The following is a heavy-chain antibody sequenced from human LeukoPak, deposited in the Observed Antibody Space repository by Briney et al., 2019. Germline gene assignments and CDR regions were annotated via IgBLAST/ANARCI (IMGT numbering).Heavy chain of an antibody. V-gene: IGHV1-8*01. CDR3: ARGPNKSDGGNSGSAWFDP. CDR1: VYTFTTYD. J-gene: IGHJ5*02. D-gene: IGHD4-23*01. Sequence: ASVKVSCKASVYTFTTYDINWVRQATGQGLEWMGWMNPNSVNTGYAQKFQGRVTMTRNTSISTAYMELRSLRSEDTAVYYCARGPNKSDGGNSGSAWFDPWGQGTLVTVSS. CDR2: MNPNSVNT.